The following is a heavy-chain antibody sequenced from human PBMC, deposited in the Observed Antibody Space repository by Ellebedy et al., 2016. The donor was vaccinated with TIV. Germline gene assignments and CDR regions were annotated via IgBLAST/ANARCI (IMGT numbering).Heavy chain of an antibody. Sequence: AASVKVSCKTSGYTFTSYSISWARQAPGQGLEWMGWISAYNGNTQYAGKFQGRFTMTIDTSTSTAYMELRSLGSDDTAIYYCSKGYAVYGGHYDHWGQGTLVTVSS. D-gene: IGHD4-23*01. V-gene: IGHV1-18*01. J-gene: IGHJ4*02. CDR2: ISAYNGNT. CDR3: SKGYAVYGGHYDH. CDR1: GYTFTSYS.